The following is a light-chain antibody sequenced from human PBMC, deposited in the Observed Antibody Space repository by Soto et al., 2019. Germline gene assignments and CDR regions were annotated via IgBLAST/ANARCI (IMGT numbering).Light chain of an antibody. V-gene: IGKV1-17*03. CDR2: DTS. Sequence: DVQMTQSPSAMSASVGDRVTITCRASQDISRFVAWFQQKPGKAPERLIYDTSSLQPGVPSRFSGSDSVTEFTLAISGLQPEDFATYYCLQHNSYPYTFGQGTKLEIK. CDR1: QDISRF. CDR3: LQHNSYPYT. J-gene: IGKJ2*01.